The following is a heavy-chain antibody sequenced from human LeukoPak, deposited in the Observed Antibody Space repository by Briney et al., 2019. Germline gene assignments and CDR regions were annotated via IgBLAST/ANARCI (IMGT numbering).Heavy chain of an antibody. CDR1: GFTFRSYG. V-gene: IGHV3-33*06. CDR3: AKDQGVAAPDMVLRT. J-gene: IGHJ4*02. D-gene: IGHD4/OR15-4a*01. Sequence: PGGSLRLSCAACGFTFRSYGMHWVRQAPGKGLEWVAVIWSDGSNEYYVDSVKGRFTISRDNSKNTVDLQMNSLSAEDTAVYYCAKDQGVAAPDMVLRTWGQGTLVIVSS. CDR2: IWSDGSNE.